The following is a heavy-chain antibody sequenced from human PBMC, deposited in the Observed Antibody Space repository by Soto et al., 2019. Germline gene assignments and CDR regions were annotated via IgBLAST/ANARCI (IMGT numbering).Heavy chain of an antibody. D-gene: IGHD1-1*01. J-gene: IGHJ4*02. CDR3: ATGIYWREIEYFDS. CDR2: ISYSGST. Sequence: SETLSLTCTVTGGSISNYFLTWVRQPPGKGLEYIADISYSGSTNCKPSLKSRVTISVDTSKNQFSLQLSSVTAAVTAFYYCATGIYWREIEYFDSWGQGTLVTVSS. V-gene: IGHV4-59*01. CDR1: GGSISNYF.